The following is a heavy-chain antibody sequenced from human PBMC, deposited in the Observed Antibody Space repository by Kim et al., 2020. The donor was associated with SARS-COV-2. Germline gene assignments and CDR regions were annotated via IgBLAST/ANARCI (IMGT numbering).Heavy chain of an antibody. CDR2: ISAYNGNT. J-gene: IGHJ4*02. CDR3: ARDLEFGYTAMDGDY. V-gene: IGHV1-18*01. Sequence: ASVKVSCKASGYTFTSYGISWVRQAPGQGLEWMGWISAYNGNTNYAQKLQGRVTMTTDTSTSTAYMELRSLRSDDTAVYYCARDLEFGYTAMDGDYWGQGTLVTVSS. CDR1: GYTFTSYG. D-gene: IGHD5-18*01.